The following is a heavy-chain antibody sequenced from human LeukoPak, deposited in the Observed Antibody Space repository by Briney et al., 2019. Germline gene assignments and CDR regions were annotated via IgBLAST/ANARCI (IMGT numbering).Heavy chain of an antibody. J-gene: IGHJ4*02. D-gene: IGHD1-26*01. CDR2: ISSSGGST. CDR3: VRDLGGRSGH. Sequence: GGSLRLSCAASGFTFSSYAMSWVRQAPGKGLEWVSVISSSGGSTYYADSVKGRFTISRDNSKNMLYLQMNSLRAEDTAVYYCVRDLGGRSGHWGQGTLVTVSS. V-gene: IGHV3-23*01. CDR1: GFTFSSYA.